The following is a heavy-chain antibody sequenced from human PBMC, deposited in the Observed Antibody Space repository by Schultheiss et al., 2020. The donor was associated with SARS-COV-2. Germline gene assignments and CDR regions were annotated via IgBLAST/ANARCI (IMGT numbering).Heavy chain of an antibody. J-gene: IGHJ6*02. CDR3: ARDGPDYYYYGMDV. CDR2: ISGSGSTI. V-gene: IGHV3-48*03. Sequence: GGSLRLSCAASGFTFSSYAMHWVRQAPGKGLEWVSAISGSGSTIYYADSVKGRFTISRDNAKNSLYLQMNSLRAEDTAVYYCARDGPDYYYYGMDVWGQATTVTVSS. CDR1: GFTFSSYA.